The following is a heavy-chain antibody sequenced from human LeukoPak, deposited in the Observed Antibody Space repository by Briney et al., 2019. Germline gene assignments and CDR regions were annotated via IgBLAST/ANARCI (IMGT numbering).Heavy chain of an antibody. D-gene: IGHD5-18*01. V-gene: IGHV3-23*01. CDR2: ISGSGGST. CDR3: AKGGGSYSYGLGLYGMDV. CDR1: GFTFSSYA. Sequence: GGSLRLSCAASGFTFSSYAMSWVRQAPGKGLEWVSAISGSGGSTYYADSVEGRFTISRDNSKNTLYLQMNSLRAEDTAVYYCAKGGGSYSYGLGLYGMDVWGQGTTVTVSS. J-gene: IGHJ6*02.